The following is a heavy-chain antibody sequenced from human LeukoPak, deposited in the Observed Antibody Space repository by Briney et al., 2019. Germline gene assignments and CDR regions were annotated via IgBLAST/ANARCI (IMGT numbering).Heavy chain of an antibody. CDR1: GYTFTSYY. CDR3: ARGTGRGSSTIQPELETDY. D-gene: IGHD6-6*01. Sequence: ASVKVSCKASGYTFTSYYMHWVRQAPGQGLEWMGIINPSGGSTSYAQKFQGRVTMTRDMSTSTVYMELSSLRSEDTAVYYCARGTGRGSSTIQPELETDYWGQGTLVTVSS. V-gene: IGHV1-46*01. CDR2: INPSGGST. J-gene: IGHJ4*02.